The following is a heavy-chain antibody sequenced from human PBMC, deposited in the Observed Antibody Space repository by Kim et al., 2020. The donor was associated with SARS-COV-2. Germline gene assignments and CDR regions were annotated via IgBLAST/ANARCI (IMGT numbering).Heavy chain of an antibody. D-gene: IGHD3-3*01. CDR1: GFIFSDHN. CDR2: IRNKANSYTT. Sequence: GGSLRLSCAASGFIFSDHNMDWVRQAPGKGLEWVGRIRNKANSYTTKYAASVRGRFTISRDDSKSSLFLQMNSLKTEDTAVNYCPVVGSSCYFDYGGQGRLVTVPS. V-gene: IGHV3-72*01. J-gene: IGHJ4*02. CDR3: PVVGSSCYFDY.